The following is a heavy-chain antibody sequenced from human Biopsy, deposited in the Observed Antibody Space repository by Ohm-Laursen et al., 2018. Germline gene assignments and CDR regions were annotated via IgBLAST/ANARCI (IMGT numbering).Heavy chain of an antibody. CDR1: GRFMRSYY. V-gene: IGHV4-59*01. J-gene: IGHJ3*02. CDR2: IYNSGST. CDR3: ARGEAGVYDALDI. Sequence: ALSLICTFSGRFMRSYYRPWIRQPPGKGLEWIGYIYNSGSTNYNPSLKSRVNISLAVDTSKSQFSLTLSSGTAEDTAMYYCARGEAGVYDALDIWGQGTMVIVSS. D-gene: IGHD5/OR15-5a*01.